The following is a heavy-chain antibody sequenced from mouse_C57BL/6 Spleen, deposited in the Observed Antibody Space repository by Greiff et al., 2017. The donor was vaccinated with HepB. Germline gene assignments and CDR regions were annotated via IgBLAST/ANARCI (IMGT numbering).Heavy chain of an antibody. CDR2: INPNNGGT. D-gene: IGHD1-1*01. CDR3: ASRGYYGTLY. J-gene: IGHJ3*01. CDR1: GYTFTDYY. Sequence: EVQLQQSGPELVKPGASVKISCKASGYTFTDYYMNWVKQSHGKSLEWIGDINPNNGGTSYNQKFKGKATLTVDKSSSTAYMELRSLTSEDSAVYYCASRGYYGTLYWGQGTLVTVSA. V-gene: IGHV1-26*01.